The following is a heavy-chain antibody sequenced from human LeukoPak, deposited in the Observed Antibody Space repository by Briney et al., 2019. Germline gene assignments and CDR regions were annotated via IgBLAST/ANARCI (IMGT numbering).Heavy chain of an antibody. V-gene: IGHV3-23*01. CDR1: GFTFSTYA. CDR3: ATLSRYCSDGTCYSGAY. D-gene: IGHD2-15*01. CDR2: ISASGNSA. Sequence: PGGSLRLSCAASGFTFSTYAMSWVRQAPGKGLEWVSTISASGNSAYYADSVKGRFTIARDNSQNTLYLQMFNLRDEDTAVYYCATLSRYCSDGTCYSGAYWGQGTLVTVAS. J-gene: IGHJ4*02.